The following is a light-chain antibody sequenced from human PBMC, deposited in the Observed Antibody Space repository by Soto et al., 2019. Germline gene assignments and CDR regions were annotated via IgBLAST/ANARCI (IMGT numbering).Light chain of an antibody. CDR1: QIISSY. J-gene: IGKJ4*01. Sequence: DIQMTQSPSSLSASVGDRVTITCRASQIISSYLNWYQQKPGKAPQLLIYAASSLQSGVPSRFSGSGSGTDFTLTISSLQPEYCATYYCQRSFRTPLTFGGGTKVEIK. V-gene: IGKV1-39*01. CDR2: AAS. CDR3: QRSFRTPLT.